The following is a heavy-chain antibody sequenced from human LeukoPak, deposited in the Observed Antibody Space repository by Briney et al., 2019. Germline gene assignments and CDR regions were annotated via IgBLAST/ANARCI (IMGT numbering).Heavy chain of an antibody. CDR2: INHSGST. D-gene: IGHD5-18*01. CDR1: GGSFSGNY. Sequence: SETLSLTCDVYGGSFSGNYWSWIRQPPGKGLEWIGEINHSGSTNYNPSLKSRVTISVDKSKHQFFLKLSSVTAADTGVYYCARAGWLRSSANYYYYYMDVWGKGTTVTISS. V-gene: IGHV4-34*01. J-gene: IGHJ6*03. CDR3: ARAGWLRSSANYYYYYMDV.